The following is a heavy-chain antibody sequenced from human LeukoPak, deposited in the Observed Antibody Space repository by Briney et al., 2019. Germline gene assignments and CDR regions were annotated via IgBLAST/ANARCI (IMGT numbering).Heavy chain of an antibody. CDR2: IYSGGST. J-gene: IGHJ2*01. Sequence: PGGSLRLSCAASGFTVSSNYMSWVRQAPGKGLEWVSVIYSGGSTYYADSVKGRFTISRDNSKNTLYLQMNSLRAEDTAVYYCARGRYYDSSGYYPGWYFDLWGRGTLVTVSS. V-gene: IGHV3-66*01. D-gene: IGHD3-22*01. CDR3: ARGRYYDSSGYYPGWYFDL. CDR1: GFTVSSNY.